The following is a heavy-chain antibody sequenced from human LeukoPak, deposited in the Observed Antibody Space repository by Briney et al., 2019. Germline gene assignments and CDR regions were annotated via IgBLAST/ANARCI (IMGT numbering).Heavy chain of an antibody. CDR1: GDSISTYY. V-gene: IGHV4-59*01. CDR2: IYFTGNT. CDR3: ARVGDGTFDI. J-gene: IGHJ3*02. Sequence: SDTLSITCTVSGDSISTYYWSWIRQPPGKGLEWIGYIYFTGNTNYNPSLKSRVTMSVDTSENHFSLRLTSVTAADTAVYYCARVGDGTFDIWGQGTMVTVSS. D-gene: IGHD3-16*01.